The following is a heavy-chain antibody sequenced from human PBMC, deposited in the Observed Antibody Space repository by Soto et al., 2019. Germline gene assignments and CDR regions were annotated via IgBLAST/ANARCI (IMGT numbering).Heavy chain of an antibody. V-gene: IGHV1-69*12. CDR3: ARGESLVQLWPVDY. CDR1: GGTFSSYA. J-gene: IGHJ4*02. D-gene: IGHD5-18*01. CDR2: IIPLFGTA. Sequence: QVQLVQSGAEVKKPGSSVKVSCKASGGTFSSYAISWVRQAPGQGLEWMGGIIPLFGTANYAQKFQGRVTITADESTSTAYMELSSLRSEDTAVYYCARGESLVQLWPVDYWGQGTLVTVSS.